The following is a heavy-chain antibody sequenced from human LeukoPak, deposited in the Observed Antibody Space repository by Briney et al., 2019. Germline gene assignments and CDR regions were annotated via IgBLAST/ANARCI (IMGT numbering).Heavy chain of an antibody. J-gene: IGHJ4*02. CDR1: GFTFSSYS. D-gene: IGHD2-15*01. V-gene: IGHV3-21*01. Sequence: GGSLRLSCAASGFTFSSYSMNWVRQAPGKGLEWVSSISSSSSYIYYADSVKGRFTISRDNAKNSLYLQMNSLRAEDTAVYYCARGRPRYWQQTPYYWGQGTLVTVSS. CDR2: ISSSSSYI. CDR3: ARGRPRYWQQTPYY.